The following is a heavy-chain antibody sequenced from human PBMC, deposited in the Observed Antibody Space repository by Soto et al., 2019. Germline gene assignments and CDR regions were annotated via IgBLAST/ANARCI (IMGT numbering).Heavy chain of an antibody. CDR3: ARGGGYSYGYRSDAFDI. J-gene: IGHJ3*02. CDR2: IGTAGDP. CDR1: GFTFSSYD. D-gene: IGHD5-18*01. Sequence: PGESLKISCAASGFTFSSYDIHWVRQATGKGLEWVSAIGTAGDPYYPGSVKGRFTISRENAKNSLYLQMNSLRAGDTAVYYCARGGGYSYGYRSDAFDIWGQGTMVTVSS. V-gene: IGHV3-13*05.